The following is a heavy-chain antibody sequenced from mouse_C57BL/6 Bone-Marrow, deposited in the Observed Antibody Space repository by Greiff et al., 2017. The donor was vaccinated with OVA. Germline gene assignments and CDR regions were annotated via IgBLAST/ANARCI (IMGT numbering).Heavy chain of an antibody. J-gene: IGHJ4*01. CDR2: INPYNGGT. CDR1: GYTFTDYY. CDR3: ARLLWLGYYAMDD. Sequence: EVQLQQSGPVLVKPGASVKMSCKASGYTFTDYYMNWVKQSHGKSLEWIGVINPYNGGTSSNQKFKGKATLTVDKSSSTAYMELNSLTSDDSAVYDCARLLWLGYYAMDDWGQGTSVTVSS. V-gene: IGHV1-19*01. D-gene: IGHD2-2*01.